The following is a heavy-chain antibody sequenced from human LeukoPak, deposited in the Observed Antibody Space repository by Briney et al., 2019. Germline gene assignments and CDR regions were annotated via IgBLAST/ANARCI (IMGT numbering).Heavy chain of an antibody. CDR3: AKTTVIDY. J-gene: IGHJ4*02. CDR2: ISGSGQST. V-gene: IGHV3-23*01. Sequence: RPGGSLRLSCAASGFTFSSYAMSWVRQAPGKGLEWVSTISGSGQSTHYADSVKGRFTISRDNSKNTLYLQTNSLRAEDTALYYCAKTTVIDYWGQGTVVTVSS. D-gene: IGHD4-11*01. CDR1: GFTFSSYA.